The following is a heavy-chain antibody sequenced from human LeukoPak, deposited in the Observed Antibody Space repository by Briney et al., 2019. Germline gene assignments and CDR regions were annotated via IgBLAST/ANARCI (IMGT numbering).Heavy chain of an antibody. V-gene: IGHV3-21*01. CDR1: GFTFSNAW. J-gene: IGHJ4*02. CDR3: ARGALVGGIIIIYYFDY. Sequence: GGSLRLSCAASGFTFSNAWMSWVRQAPGKGLEWVSSISSSGSDIYYADSVKGRFTISRDDADNSLHLQMNSLRAEDTAFYYCARGALVGGIIIIYYFDYWGQGALVTVSS. D-gene: IGHD3-10*01. CDR2: ISSSGSDI.